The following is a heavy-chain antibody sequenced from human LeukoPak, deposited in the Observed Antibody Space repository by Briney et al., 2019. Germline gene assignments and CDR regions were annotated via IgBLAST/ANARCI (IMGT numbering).Heavy chain of an antibody. Sequence: GGSLRLSCAACGCTFSRCAMSWVGQAPGKGGEGVSAISGSGGSTYYADAVKGRFTIYRDNAKNTLYLQMNSLRAEHTAVYYCAKSTLVLYRPIDYWGQGTLVTVSS. CDR2: ISGSGGST. J-gene: IGHJ4*02. V-gene: IGHV3-23*01. D-gene: IGHD2-8*01. CDR3: AKSTLVLYRPIDY. CDR1: GCTFSRCA.